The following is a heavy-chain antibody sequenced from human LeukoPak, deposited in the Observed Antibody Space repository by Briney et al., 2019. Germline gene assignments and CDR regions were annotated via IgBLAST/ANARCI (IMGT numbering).Heavy chain of an antibody. J-gene: IGHJ5*01. CDR3: VGEEGGGFGS. CDR2: IKQDGSHK. V-gene: IGHV3-7*01. Sequence: GGSLRLSCAASGFTFSDYWISWLPHAPGKGLEWVANIKQDGSHKPYVNSVKGRFTISRDNAEMSVYLQRNRLRAEDTAVYFCVGEEGGGFGSWGRGTLVSVSS. CDR1: GFTFSDYW. D-gene: IGHD3-16*01.